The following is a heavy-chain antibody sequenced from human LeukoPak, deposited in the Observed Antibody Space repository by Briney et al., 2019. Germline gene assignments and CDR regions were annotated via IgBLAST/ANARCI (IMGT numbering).Heavy chain of an antibody. CDR2: INPNSGGT. CDR1: GYTFTGYY. V-gene: IGHV1-2*02. CDR3: ARTYYYDSSGYCPDY. J-gene: IGHJ4*02. Sequence: ASVKVSCKASGYTFTGYYMHWVRQAPGQGLEWMGWINPNSGGTNYAQKFQGRVTMTRDTSISTAYMELSRLRSDDTAVYYCARTYYYDSSGYCPDYWGQGTLVTVSS. D-gene: IGHD3-22*01.